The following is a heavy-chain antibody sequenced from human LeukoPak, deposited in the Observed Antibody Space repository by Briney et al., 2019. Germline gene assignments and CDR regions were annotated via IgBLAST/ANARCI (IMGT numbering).Heavy chain of an antibody. CDR1: GFTFSDYY. Sequence: GGSLRLSCATSGFTFSDYYMSWIRQAPGKGLEWVSYISNSGSTIYSADSVKGRFTTSRDNAKNSLYLRMNSLRAEDTAVYYCASGHYDSSGYPDGSWGQGTLVTVSS. V-gene: IGHV3-11*01. CDR3: ASGHYDSSGYPDGS. J-gene: IGHJ4*02. D-gene: IGHD3-22*01. CDR2: ISNSGSTI.